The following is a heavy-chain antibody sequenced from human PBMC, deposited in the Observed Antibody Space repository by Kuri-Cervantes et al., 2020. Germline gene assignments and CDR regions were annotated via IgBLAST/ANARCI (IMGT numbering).Heavy chain of an antibody. CDR3: ARLPLGTEVYFDY. CDR1: GGSISSFY. Sequence: SDTLSLTCTVSGGSISSFYWNWIRQPPGKGLEWIGYIYYSGSTNYNPSLKRRVTISVDTSKNQFSLKLNSVTAADTAVYYCARLPLGTEVYFDYWGQGTLVTVSS. J-gene: IGHJ4*02. V-gene: IGHV4-59*01. CDR2: IYYSGST. D-gene: IGHD3-16*01.